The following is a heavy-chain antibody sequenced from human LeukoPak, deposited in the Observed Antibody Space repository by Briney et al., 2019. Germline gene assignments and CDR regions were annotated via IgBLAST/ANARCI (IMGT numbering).Heavy chain of an antibody. CDR1: GYSISSGYY. J-gene: IGHJ3*02. CDR3: ARPELGVFGVVIYPWGAFDI. V-gene: IGHV4-38-2*01. D-gene: IGHD3-3*01. CDR2: IYHSGST. Sequence: PSETLSLTCAVSGYSISSGYYWGWIRQPPGKGLEWIGSIYHSGSTYYNPSLKSRVTISVDTSKNQFSLRLSSVTAADTAVYYCARPELGVFGVVIYPWGAFDIWGQGTMVTVSS.